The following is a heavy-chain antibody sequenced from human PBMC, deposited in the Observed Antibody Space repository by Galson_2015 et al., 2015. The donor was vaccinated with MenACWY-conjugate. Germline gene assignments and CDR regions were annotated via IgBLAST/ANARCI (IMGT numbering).Heavy chain of an antibody. J-gene: IGHJ6*02. D-gene: IGHD1-26*01. CDR1: GYNFITYW. Sequence: QSGAEVKKPGESLKISCTGSGYNFITYWIGWVRQMPGKGLEWVGLISPIDSKTRYSPAFEGQVTISADKSISTAYLQWNSLQASNTAMDYCARHPPGGRCMDVWGQGTTVTVSS. CDR3: ARHPPGGRCMDV. V-gene: IGHV5-51*01. CDR2: ISPIDSKT.